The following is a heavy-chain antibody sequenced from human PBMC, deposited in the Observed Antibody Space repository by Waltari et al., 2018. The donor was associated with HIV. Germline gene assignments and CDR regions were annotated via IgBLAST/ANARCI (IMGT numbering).Heavy chain of an antibody. Sequence: QVQLVQSGAEVKKPGASVKVSCKDSGYPFPSYSMHWVRQAPGRRFEWMGWINAGNGNTKYSQKMQGRVTITRDTSASTAYMELTSLRSEDTAVYYCAREKNIPEKYHGMDVWGQGTTVTVSS. J-gene: IGHJ6*02. CDR3: AREKNIPEKYHGMDV. CDR1: GYPFPSYS. CDR2: INAGNGNT. V-gene: IGHV1-3*01.